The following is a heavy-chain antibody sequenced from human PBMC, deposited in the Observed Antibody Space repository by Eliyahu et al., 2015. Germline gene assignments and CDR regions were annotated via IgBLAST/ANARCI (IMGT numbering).Heavy chain of an antibody. CDR3: TTDEYCGGDCYGFDAFDI. V-gene: IGHV3-15*01. CDR2: IKSKTDGGTT. D-gene: IGHD2-21*01. CDR1: GFTFSNAX. J-gene: IGHJ3*02. Sequence: EVQLVESGGGWVKPGGSLRLSCAASGFTFSNAXMSWVRQAPGKGLEWVGRIKSKTDGGTTDYAAPVKGRFTISRDDSKNTLYLQMNSLKTEDTAVYYCTTDEYCGGDCYGFDAFDIWGQGTMVTVSS.